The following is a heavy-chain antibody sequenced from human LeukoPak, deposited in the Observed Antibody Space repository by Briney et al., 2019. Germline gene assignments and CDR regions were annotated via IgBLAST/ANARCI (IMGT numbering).Heavy chain of an antibody. CDR1: GYTFNTYY. D-gene: IGHD3-3*01. V-gene: IGHV1-46*02. J-gene: IGHJ5*02. Sequence: GASVKVSCKASGYTFNTYYMYWVRQAPGQGLEWMGIINPSDGSTSYAQKFQGRVTMTRNTSISTAYMELSSLRSEDTAVYYCARAQRTTYYDFWSGYSTGNWFDPWGQGTLVTVSS. CDR3: ARAQRTTYYDFWSGYSTGNWFDP. CDR2: INPSDGST.